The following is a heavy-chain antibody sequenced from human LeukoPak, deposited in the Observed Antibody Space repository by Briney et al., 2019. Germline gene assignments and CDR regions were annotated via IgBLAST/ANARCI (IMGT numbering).Heavy chain of an antibody. D-gene: IGHD3-10*01. V-gene: IGHV1-2*02. CDR3: ARDLVRGVRTIHY. CDR2: INPNSGGT. CDR1: GYTFTGYY. J-gene: IGHJ4*02. Sequence: ASVKVSCKASGYTFTGYYMHWVRQAPGQGLEWMGWINPNSGGTNYAQKFQGRVTMTRDTSISTAYMELSRLRSYDTAVYYCARDLVRGVRTIHYWGQGTLVTVSS.